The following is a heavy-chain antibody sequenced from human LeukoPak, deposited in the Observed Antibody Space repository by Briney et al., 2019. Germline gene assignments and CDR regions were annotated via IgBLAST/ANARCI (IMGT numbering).Heavy chain of an antibody. CDR1: GFTFSSYA. D-gene: IGHD2-8*01. Sequence: GGSLPVPRAASGFTFSSYAVSWVRQAPGKGLDGVSSISGSHGSTYSADSVKGRFTISRDNSKNTLYLQMNSLRAEDTALYYCAKDGSCTNDVCHGDFDYWGQATLVTVSS. CDR3: AKDGSCTNDVCHGDFDY. V-gene: IGHV3-23*01. CDR2: ISGSHGST. J-gene: IGHJ4*02.